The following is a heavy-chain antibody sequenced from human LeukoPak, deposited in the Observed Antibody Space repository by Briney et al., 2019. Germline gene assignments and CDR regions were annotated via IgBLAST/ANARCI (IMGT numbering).Heavy chain of an antibody. CDR1: GFTFSSYS. V-gene: IGHV3-74*01. D-gene: IGHD3-16*01. Sequence: GGSLRLSCAASGFTFSSYSMNWVRQAPGKGLVWVSRIKTDGSRTSYADSVKGRFTISRDNAKNTLYLQMNSLRVEDTAVYYCAREEGGDAFDIWGQGTMVTVSS. J-gene: IGHJ3*02. CDR2: IKTDGSRT. CDR3: AREEGGDAFDI.